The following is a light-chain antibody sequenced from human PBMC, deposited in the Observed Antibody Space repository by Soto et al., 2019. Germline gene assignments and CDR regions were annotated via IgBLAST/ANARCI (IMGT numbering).Light chain of an antibody. Sequence: EIVLTQSPGTLSLSPGERATLSCRASQSVSSSYLAWYQQKPGHAPRLLIYGASSRATGIPDRFSGSGSGTDFTLTITRLEPEDFAVYSCQQYGTSPTFGQGTKVEVK. J-gene: IGKJ1*01. CDR3: QQYGTSPT. CDR1: QSVSSSY. CDR2: GAS. V-gene: IGKV3-20*01.